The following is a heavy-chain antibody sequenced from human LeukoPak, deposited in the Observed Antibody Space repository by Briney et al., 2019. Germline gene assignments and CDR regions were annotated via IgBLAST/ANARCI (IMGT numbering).Heavy chain of an antibody. CDR1: GFTFSSYA. CDR3: ASGMVATLYYYGMDV. V-gene: IGHV3-30*04. Sequence: PGRPLRLSCAASGFTFSSYAMHWVRQAPGKGLEWVAVISYDGSNKYYADSVKGRFTISRDNSKNTLYLQMNSLRAEDTAVYYCASGMVATLYYYGMDVWGQGTTVTVSS. J-gene: IGHJ6*02. CDR2: ISYDGSNK. D-gene: IGHD5-12*01.